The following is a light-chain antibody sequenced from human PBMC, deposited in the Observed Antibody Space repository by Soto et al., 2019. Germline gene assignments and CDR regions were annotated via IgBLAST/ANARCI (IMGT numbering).Light chain of an antibody. Sequence: DIQMTQSPSSLSASVGDRVTITCRASQSVSKYLNWYQQNQGKAQKLLIYGAISLHSGVPSRFSGSGSGTYSTLNISNLQPEDFASYYCQQSYSTPGTFGQGTKVEIK. J-gene: IGKJ1*01. CDR1: QSVSKY. CDR2: GAI. CDR3: QQSYSTPGT. V-gene: IGKV1-39*01.